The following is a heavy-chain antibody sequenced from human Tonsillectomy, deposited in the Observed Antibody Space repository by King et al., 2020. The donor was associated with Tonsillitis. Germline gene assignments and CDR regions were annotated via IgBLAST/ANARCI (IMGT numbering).Heavy chain of an antibody. CDR2: INPSGGST. J-gene: IGHJ4*02. Sequence: QLVQSGAEVKKPGASVKVSCKASGYTFTSYYMHWVRQAPGQGLEWMGIINPSGGSTSYAQKFQGRVTMTRDTSTSPVYMELSSLRSEDTAVYYCARDSSGYPSLYYFDYWGQGTLVTVSS. CDR1: GYTFTSYY. D-gene: IGHD3-22*01. V-gene: IGHV1-46*01. CDR3: ARDSSGYPSLYYFDY.